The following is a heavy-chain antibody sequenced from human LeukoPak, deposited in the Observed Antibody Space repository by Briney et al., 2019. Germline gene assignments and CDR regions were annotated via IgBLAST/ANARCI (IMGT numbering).Heavy chain of an antibody. CDR2: TYSRSKWFN. CDR3: ARGTGSLDY. CDR1: GDSVSSESAS. J-gene: IGHJ4*02. V-gene: IGHV6-1*01. D-gene: IGHD1-26*01. Sequence: SQTLSLTCAISGDSVSSESASWNWIRQSPSRGLEWLGRTYSRSKWFNDYAVSVKSRITVTPDTSKNQFSLHLTSVTPDDTAVYYCARGTGSLDYWGQGTLVTVSS.